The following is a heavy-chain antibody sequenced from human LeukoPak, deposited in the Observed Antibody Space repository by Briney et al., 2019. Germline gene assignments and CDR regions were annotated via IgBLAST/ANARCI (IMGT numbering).Heavy chain of an antibody. Sequence: SVKVSCKASGGTFSSYAISWVRQAPGQGLEWMGGIIPIFGTANYAQKFQGRVTITADESTSTAYMELSSLRSEDTAVYYCARDSNEYCGSTSCHALDYWGQGTLVTVSS. CDR1: GGTFSSYA. J-gene: IGHJ4*02. D-gene: IGHD2-2*01. CDR3: ARDSNEYCGSTSCHALDY. V-gene: IGHV1-69*01. CDR2: IIPIFGTA.